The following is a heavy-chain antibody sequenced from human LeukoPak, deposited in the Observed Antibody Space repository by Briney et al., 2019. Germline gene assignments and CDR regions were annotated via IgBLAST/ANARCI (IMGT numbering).Heavy chain of an antibody. J-gene: IGHJ4*02. CDR3: ARVIAVAGTDY. V-gene: IGHV3-21*01. CDR2: ISSSSSYI. D-gene: IGHD6-19*01. Sequence: PGGSLRLAWAASGFTFSSYSMNWVRQAPGKGLEWVSSISSSSSYIYYADPVKGRFTISRDNAKNSLYLQMNSLRAEDTAVYYCARVIAVAGTDYWGQGTLVTVSS. CDR1: GFTFSSYS.